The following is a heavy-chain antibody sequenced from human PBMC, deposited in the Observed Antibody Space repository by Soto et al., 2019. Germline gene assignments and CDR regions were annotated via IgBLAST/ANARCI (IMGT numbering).Heavy chain of an antibody. CDR3: ARGIATGQLDP. Sequence: ASVKVSCKASGYTFTRYTMNWVRQAPGQRLEWMGWINPDNGNTKSSQKFQDRVIITRDTSASTAYMDLSSLRSGDTAVYYCARGIATGQLDPWGQGTLVTVSS. CDR2: INPDNGNT. J-gene: IGHJ5*02. CDR1: GYTFTRYT. D-gene: IGHD2-15*01. V-gene: IGHV1-3*01.